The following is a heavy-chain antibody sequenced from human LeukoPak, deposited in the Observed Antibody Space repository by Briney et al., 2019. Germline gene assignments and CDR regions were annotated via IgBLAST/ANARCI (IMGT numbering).Heavy chain of an antibody. D-gene: IGHD3-22*01. V-gene: IGHV3-33*01. CDR2: IWYDGNNK. Sequence: SGGSLRLSCAASGFTFSSYGMHWVRQAPGKGLEWVAVIWYDGNNKYYADSVKGRFTISRDNSKNTLYLQMNSLRAEDAAVYYCARDNYYDSSGYYYVGDYYGMDVWGQGTTVTVSS. CDR1: GFTFSSYG. CDR3: ARDNYYDSSGYYYVGDYYGMDV. J-gene: IGHJ6*02.